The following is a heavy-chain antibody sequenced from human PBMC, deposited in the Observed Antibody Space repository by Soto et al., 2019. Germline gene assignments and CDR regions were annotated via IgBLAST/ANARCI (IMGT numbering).Heavy chain of an antibody. Sequence: GGSLRLSCAASGFTFSSYSMNWVRQAPGKGLEWVSSISSSSSYIYYADSVKGRFTISRDNAKNSLYLQMNSLRAEDTAVYYCARAHSPSSSSVYWGQGTLVTVSS. D-gene: IGHD6-6*01. CDR2: ISSSSSYI. CDR1: GFTFSSYS. CDR3: ARAHSPSSSSVY. V-gene: IGHV3-21*01. J-gene: IGHJ4*02.